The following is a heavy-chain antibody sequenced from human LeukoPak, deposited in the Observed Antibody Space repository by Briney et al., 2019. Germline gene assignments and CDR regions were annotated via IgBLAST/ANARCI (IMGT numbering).Heavy chain of an antibody. CDR1: GDSVSSNSAA. V-gene: IGHV6-1*01. D-gene: IGHD3-9*01. Sequence: SQTLSLTCAISGDSVSSNSAAWNWIRQSPSRGLEWLGRTYYRSKWYNDYAVSVKSRITINPDTSKNQFSLQLNSVAPEDTAVYYCAREPDDWLPTISLSANWFDPWGQGTLVTVSS. CDR3: AREPDDWLPTISLSANWFDP. CDR2: TYYRSKWYN. J-gene: IGHJ5*02.